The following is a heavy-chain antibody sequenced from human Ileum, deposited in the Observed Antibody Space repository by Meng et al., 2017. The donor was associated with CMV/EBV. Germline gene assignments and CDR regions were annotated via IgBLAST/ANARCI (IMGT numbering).Heavy chain of an antibody. J-gene: IGHJ5*02. V-gene: IGHV4-34*01. Sequence: YGGSFSGSYWSWIRQPPGKGLEWIGEINHSGSTNYNPSLKSRVTISVDTSKNQFSLKLSSVTAADTAVYYCARGFTGIAAQMGWFDPWGQGTLVTVSS. CDR3: ARGFTGIAAQMGWFDP. CDR2: INHSGST. D-gene: IGHD6-13*01. CDR1: GGSFSGSY.